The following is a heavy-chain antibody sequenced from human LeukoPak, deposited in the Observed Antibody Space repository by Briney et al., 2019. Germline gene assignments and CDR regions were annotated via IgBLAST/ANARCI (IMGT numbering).Heavy chain of an antibody. CDR3: ARHYSGWYGFDY. D-gene: IGHD6-19*01. CDR2: IYYSGST. V-gene: IGHV4-39*07. J-gene: IGHJ4*02. CDR1: GGSISSYY. Sequence: PSETLSLTCTVSGGSISSYYWSWIRQPPGKGLEWIGSIYYSGSTYYNPSLKSRVTISVDTSKNQFSLKLSSVTAADTAVYYCARHYSGWYGFDYWGQGTLVTVSS.